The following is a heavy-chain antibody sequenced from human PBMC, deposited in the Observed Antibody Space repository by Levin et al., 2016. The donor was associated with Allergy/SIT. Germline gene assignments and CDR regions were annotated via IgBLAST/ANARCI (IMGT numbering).Heavy chain of an antibody. V-gene: IGHV3-23*01. CDR2: ITGSGDIT. CDR3: AKRATMAAFDY. J-gene: IGHJ4*02. CDR1: GFTFSNYA. Sequence: GESLKISCAASGFTFSNYAMSWVRQAPRKGLEWVSAITGSGDITVYADSVKGRFTISRDSSTNTLYLQMNSLRAEDTAVYYCAKRATMAAFDYWGQGTLVTVSS. D-gene: IGHD5-24*01.